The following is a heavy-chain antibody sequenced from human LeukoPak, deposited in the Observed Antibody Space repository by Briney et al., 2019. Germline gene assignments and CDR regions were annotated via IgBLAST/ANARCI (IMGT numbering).Heavy chain of an antibody. V-gene: IGHV4-59*01. CDR1: GGSISSYC. J-gene: IGHJ6*03. D-gene: IGHD1-7*01. Sequence: PSETLSLTCTVSGGSISSYCWSWIRQPPGKGLEWIGYTHYSGSTYYNPSLKSRVSISVDTSKNQFSLKLSSVTAADTAVYYCARNSDYYYIDVWGKGTTVTVSS. CDR2: THYSGST. CDR3: ARNSDYYYIDV.